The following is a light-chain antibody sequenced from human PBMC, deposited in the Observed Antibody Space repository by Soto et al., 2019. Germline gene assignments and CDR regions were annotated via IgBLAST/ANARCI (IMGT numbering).Light chain of an antibody. V-gene: IGKV3-15*01. CDR1: QSVNNN. J-gene: IGKJ1*01. Sequence: VGTQSQGPLSFSPGERATLSCRASQSVNNNLAWYQQKLGQAPRVLIYGASTRATGIPARFTGSGSGTEFILTITSLQSEDSAVYYCQEYNTWPWTFGQGTKVDIK. CDR2: GAS. CDR3: QEYNTWPWT.